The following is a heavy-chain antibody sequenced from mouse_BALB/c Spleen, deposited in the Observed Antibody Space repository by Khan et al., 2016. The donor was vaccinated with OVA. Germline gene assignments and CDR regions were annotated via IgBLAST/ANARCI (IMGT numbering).Heavy chain of an antibody. CDR2: ISSGSSTI. V-gene: IGHV5-17*02. Sequence: EVQLQESGGGLVQPGGSRKLSCAASGFTFSTFGIHWVRQAPEKGLEWVAYISSGSSTIYYADTVKGRFTISRDSPKNTLFLQMTSLGSEDTAMYYCARANFDYWGQGTTLTVSS. CDR1: GFTFSTFG. J-gene: IGHJ2*01. CDR3: ARANFDY.